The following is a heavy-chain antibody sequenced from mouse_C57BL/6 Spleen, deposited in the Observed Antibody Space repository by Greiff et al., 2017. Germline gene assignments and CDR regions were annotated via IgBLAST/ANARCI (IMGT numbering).Heavy chain of an antibody. CDR3: ARGLRRAMDY. J-gene: IGHJ4*01. D-gene: IGHD2-4*01. Sequence: EVQVVESGGGLVKPGGSLKLSCAASGFTFSDYGMHWVRQAPEKGLEWVAYISSGSSTIYYADTVKGRFTISRDNAKTTMFLQIPSLRSEDTAMYYCARGLRRAMDYWGQGTSVTVSS. CDR2: ISSGSSTI. CDR1: GFTFSDYG. V-gene: IGHV5-17*01.